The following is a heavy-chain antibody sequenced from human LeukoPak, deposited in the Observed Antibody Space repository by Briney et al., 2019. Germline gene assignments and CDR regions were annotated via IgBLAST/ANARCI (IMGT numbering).Heavy chain of an antibody. V-gene: IGHV3-9*01. J-gene: IGHJ4*02. D-gene: IGHD4-17*01. CDR3: AKDIGLDYGDYGSYFDY. CDR1: GFTFADYA. CDR2: ISWNSGSI. Sequence: GRSLRVSCAASGFTFADYAMHWVRQALGKGLEWVSGISWNSGSIGYADSVKGRFTISRDNAKNSLYLQMNSLRAEDTALYYCAKDIGLDYGDYGSYFDYWGQGTLVTVSS.